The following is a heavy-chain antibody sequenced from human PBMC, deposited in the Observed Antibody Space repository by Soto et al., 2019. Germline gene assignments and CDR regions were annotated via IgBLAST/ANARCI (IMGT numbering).Heavy chain of an antibody. J-gene: IGHJ4*02. D-gene: IGHD5-12*01. Sequence: QVQLVESGGGVVQPGRSLRLSCAASGLTFSSYAMHWVRQAPGKGLEWVAVISYDGSNKYYADSVKGRFTISRDNSKNTLYLQMNSLRAEDTAVYYCARDLEGGYVPYYFDYWGQGTLVTVSS. CDR2: ISYDGSNK. CDR1: GLTFSSYA. V-gene: IGHV3-30-3*01. CDR3: ARDLEGGYVPYYFDY.